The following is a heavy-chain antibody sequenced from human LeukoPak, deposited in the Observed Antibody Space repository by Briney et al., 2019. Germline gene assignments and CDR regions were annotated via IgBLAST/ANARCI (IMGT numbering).Heavy chain of an antibody. J-gene: IGHJ4*02. CDR3: ASGYSYGY. CDR1: GGTFSSYA. V-gene: IGHV1-69*04. Sequence: SVKVSCKASGGTFSSYAISWVRQAPGQGLEWMGRIIPILGIANYAQKFQGRVTIAADKSTSTAYMELSSLRSEDTAVYYCASGYSYGYWGQGTLVTVSS. CDR2: IIPILGIA. D-gene: IGHD5-18*01.